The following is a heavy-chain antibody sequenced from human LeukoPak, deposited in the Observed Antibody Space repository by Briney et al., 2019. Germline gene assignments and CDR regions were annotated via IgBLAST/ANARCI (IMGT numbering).Heavy chain of an antibody. V-gene: IGHV3-7*03. CDR3: ARDRESLDYVWGSYRFFDY. D-gene: IGHD3-16*02. Sequence: GGSLRLSCAASGFTFSSYWMSWVRQAPGKGLEWVANIKQDGSEKYYVDSVKGRFTISRDNAKNSLYLQINSLRAEDTAVYYCARDRESLDYVWGSYRFFDYWGQGTLVTVSS. CDR1: GFTFSSYW. J-gene: IGHJ4*02. CDR2: IKQDGSEK.